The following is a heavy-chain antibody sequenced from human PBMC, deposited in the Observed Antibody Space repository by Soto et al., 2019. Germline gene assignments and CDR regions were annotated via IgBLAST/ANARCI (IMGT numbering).Heavy chain of an antibody. V-gene: IGHV3-9*01. Sequence: GGSLRLSCATSGFIFEDYAMHWVRQAPGKGLEWVSGLSWNGGATGYADSVRGRFTISRDNARTSLYLQMNSLRPEDTALYYCAKSVWYSYGSYFDYWGQGTLVTVSS. D-gene: IGHD5-18*01. CDR2: LSWNGGAT. CDR1: GFIFEDYA. CDR3: AKSVWYSYGSYFDY. J-gene: IGHJ4*02.